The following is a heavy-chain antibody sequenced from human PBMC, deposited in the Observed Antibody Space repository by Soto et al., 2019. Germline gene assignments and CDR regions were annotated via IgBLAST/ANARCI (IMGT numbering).Heavy chain of an antibody. Sequence: QVQLQESGPGLVKPSQTLSLTCTVSGGSISSGGYYWSWIRQHPGKGLEWFGYIFYSGSTYYNPSLRGRVTISVDTSKNHFSLRLSSVAAADTAVYYWGGTPEATVPLFAYGGQEPRVPASS. CDR1: GGSISSGGYY. CDR2: IFYSGST. V-gene: IGHV4-31*03. J-gene: IGHJ4*02. D-gene: IGHD4-17*01. CDR3: GGTPEATVPLFAY.